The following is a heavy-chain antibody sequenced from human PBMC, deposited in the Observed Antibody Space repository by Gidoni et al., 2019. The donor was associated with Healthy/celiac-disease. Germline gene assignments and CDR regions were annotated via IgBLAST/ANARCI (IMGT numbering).Heavy chain of an antibody. CDR1: GFTFSSYA. CDR3: ARDARDSSSFGFPDY. V-gene: IGHV3-30-3*01. CDR2: ISYDGSNK. Sequence: QVQLVGSGGGVVQPGRSLRLSCAAYGFTFSSYAMHWGRQAPGKGLEWVAVISYDGSNKYYADSVKGRFTISRDNSKNTLYLQMNSLRDEDTAVYYCARDARDSSSFGFPDYWGQGTLVTVSS. D-gene: IGHD6-6*01. J-gene: IGHJ4*02.